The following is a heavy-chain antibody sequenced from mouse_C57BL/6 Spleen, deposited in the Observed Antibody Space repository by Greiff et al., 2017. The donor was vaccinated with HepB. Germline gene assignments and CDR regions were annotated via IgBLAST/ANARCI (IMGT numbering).Heavy chain of an antibody. CDR1: GYTFTSYW. V-gene: IGHV1-50*01. J-gene: IGHJ2*01. CDR2: IDPSDSYT. CDR3: ASTDYYGSSSFDY. Sequence: QVQLQQPGAELVKPGASVKLSCKASGYTFTSYWMQWVKQRPGQGLEWIGEIDPSDSYTNYNQKFKGKATLTVDTSSSTAYMQLSSLTSEDSAVYYCASTDYYGSSSFDYWGQGTTLTVSS. D-gene: IGHD1-1*01.